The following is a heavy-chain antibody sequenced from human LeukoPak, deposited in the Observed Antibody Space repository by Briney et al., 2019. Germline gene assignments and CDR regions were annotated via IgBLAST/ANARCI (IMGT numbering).Heavy chain of an antibody. CDR3: AREAGYSGSYLPDYFDY. D-gene: IGHD1-26*01. CDR1: GYTFTSYD. J-gene: IGHJ4*02. CDR2: MNPNSGNT. Sequence: GASVKVSCKASGYTFTSYDINWVRQATGQGLEWMGWMNPNSGNTGYAQKFQGRVTMTTDTSTSTAYMELRSLRSDDTAVYYCAREAGYSGSYLPDYFDYWGQGTLVTVSS. V-gene: IGHV1-8*01.